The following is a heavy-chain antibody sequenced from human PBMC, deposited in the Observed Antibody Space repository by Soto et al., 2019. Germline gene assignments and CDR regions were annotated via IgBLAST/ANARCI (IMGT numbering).Heavy chain of an antibody. CDR1: EFTFSNYE. CDR2: ISYTGSTI. CDR3: VRGLRNYYDRSGLHY. Sequence: GGSLRLSCVGSEFTFSNYEMNWVRQAPGKGLEWVSYISYTGSTIYYADSVRGRFTISRDNSKNSLYLQMNSLRAEDTAVYYCVRGLRNYYDRSGLHYWGQGTLVTVS. V-gene: IGHV3-48*03. D-gene: IGHD3-22*01. J-gene: IGHJ4*02.